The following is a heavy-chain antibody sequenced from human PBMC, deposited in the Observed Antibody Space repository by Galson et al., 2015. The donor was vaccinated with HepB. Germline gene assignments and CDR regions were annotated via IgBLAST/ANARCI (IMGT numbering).Heavy chain of an antibody. Sequence: SLRLSCAASGFTFSSYAMHWVRQAPGKGLEWVAVISYDGSNKYYADSVKGRFTISRDNSKNTLYLQMNSLRAEDTAVYYCARRRAPGQWLGGFDYWGQGTLVTVSS. CDR1: GFTFSSYA. CDR3: ARRRAPGQWLGGFDY. V-gene: IGHV3-30-3*01. CDR2: ISYDGSNK. D-gene: IGHD6-19*01. J-gene: IGHJ4*02.